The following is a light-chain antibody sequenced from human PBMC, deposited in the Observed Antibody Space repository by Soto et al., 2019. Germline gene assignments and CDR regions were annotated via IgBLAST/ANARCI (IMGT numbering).Light chain of an antibody. CDR2: EVS. J-gene: IGLJ2*01. CDR1: SSDVGGYNY. CDR3: SSYTSSGTLVV. V-gene: IGLV2-14*01. Sequence: QSALTQPASVSGSPGQSITISCTGTSSDVGGYNYVSWYQQHPGKAPKLMIYEVSNRPSGVSNRFSGSKSGNTASLTISGLQAEDGADYYCSSYTSSGTLVVFGGGTKLTVL.